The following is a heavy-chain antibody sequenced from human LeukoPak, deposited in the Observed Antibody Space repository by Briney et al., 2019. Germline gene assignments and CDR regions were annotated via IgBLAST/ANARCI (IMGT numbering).Heavy chain of an antibody. V-gene: IGHV1-2*02. Sequence: GASVKVSCKASGYTFTGYYMHWVRQAPGQGLEWMGWINPNSGGTNYAQKFQGRVTMTRDTSISTAYMELSRLRSDDTAVYSCARANGQTYYYGSGSHGDYWGQGTLVTVSS. CDR1: GYTFTGYY. CDR3: ARANGQTYYYGSGSHGDY. CDR2: INPNSGGT. D-gene: IGHD3-10*01. J-gene: IGHJ4*02.